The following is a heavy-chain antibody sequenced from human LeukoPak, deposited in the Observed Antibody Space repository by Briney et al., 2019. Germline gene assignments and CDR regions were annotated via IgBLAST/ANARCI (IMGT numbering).Heavy chain of an antibody. D-gene: IGHD6-19*01. CDR1: GYTFTSHS. CDR2: NSAWNGDT. Sequence: ASVKVSCKASGYTFTSHSISWVRQAPGQRLEWIGWNSAWNGDTIYAQNFQGRITMTTDASTTTAYMELRSLTSDDTAVYYCARDPSNSSGRYEYFDYWGQGTLVTVFS. J-gene: IGHJ4*02. V-gene: IGHV1-18*01. CDR3: ARDPSNSSGRYEYFDY.